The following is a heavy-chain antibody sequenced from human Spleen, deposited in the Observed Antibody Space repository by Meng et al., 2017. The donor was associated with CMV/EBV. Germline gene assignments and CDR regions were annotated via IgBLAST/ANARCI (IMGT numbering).Heavy chain of an antibody. V-gene: IGHV1-2*02. J-gene: IGHJ4*02. CDR2: INPSSGGT. CDR1: GCTFSAYH. CDR3: ASGCSSASCFGYFDY. Sequence: SGCTFSAYHMHWVRQAPGQGLEWMGWINPSSGGTNYARKFQGRVTMTRDTSINTAYMELSRLTSDDTAVYYCASGCSSASCFGYFDYWGQGTLVTVSS. D-gene: IGHD2-2*01.